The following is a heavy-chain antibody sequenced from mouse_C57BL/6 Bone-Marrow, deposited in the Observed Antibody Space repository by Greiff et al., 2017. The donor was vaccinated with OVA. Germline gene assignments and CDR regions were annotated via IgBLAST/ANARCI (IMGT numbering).Heavy chain of an antibody. D-gene: IGHD2-4*01. CDR1: GFNIKDYY. V-gene: IGHV14-1*01. CDR3: TNPRGNHDYDVGFAY. CDR2: IDPEDGDT. Sequence: EVQLQQSGAELVRPGASVKLSCTASGFNIKDYYMHWVKQRPEQGLEWIGRIDPEDGDTEYAPKFQGKATMTADTSSNTAYLQLSSLTSEDTAVYYCTNPRGNHDYDVGFAYWGQGTLVTVSA. J-gene: IGHJ3*01.